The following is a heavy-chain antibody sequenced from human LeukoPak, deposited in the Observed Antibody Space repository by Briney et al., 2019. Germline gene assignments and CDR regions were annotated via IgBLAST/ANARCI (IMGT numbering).Heavy chain of an antibody. CDR1: GFTFSGSA. CDR2: IDSSGGYM. Sequence: GGSLRLSCAASGFTFSGSAMHWARQAPGKGLEWVSSIDSSGGYMFYADSVKGRFIISRDNAKDSLYLQMNSLRVEDTAVYYCLRGDRRDYWGQGTLVTVSS. CDR3: LRGDRRDY. V-gene: IGHV3-21*06. J-gene: IGHJ4*02.